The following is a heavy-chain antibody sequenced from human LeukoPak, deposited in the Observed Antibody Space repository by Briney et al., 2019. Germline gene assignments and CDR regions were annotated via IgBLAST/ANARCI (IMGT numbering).Heavy chain of an antibody. J-gene: IGHJ5*02. CDR1: GGSVSGYY. CDR3: ARDREYSSSGLVWFDP. V-gene: IGHV4-59*02. Sequence: PSETLSLTCTVSGGSVSGYYWSWIRQPPGKGLEWIGYIYYSGSTNYNPSLKSRVTISVDTSENQFPLKLTSVTAADTAVYYCARDREYSSSGLVWFDPWGHGILVTVSS. CDR2: IYYSGST. D-gene: IGHD6-6*01.